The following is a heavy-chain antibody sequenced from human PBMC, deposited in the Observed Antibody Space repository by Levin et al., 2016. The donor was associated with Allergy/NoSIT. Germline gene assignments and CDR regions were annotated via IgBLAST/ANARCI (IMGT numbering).Heavy chain of an antibody. CDR1: GFTFGDYV. CDR2: ISVSGSIA. CDR3: ARDNLAWAMEDVFDT. D-gene: IGHD5-18*01. V-gene: IGHV3-23*01. J-gene: IGHJ3*02. Sequence: GGSLRLSCTVSGFTFGDYVMNWVRQAPGKGLEWVSSISVSGSIAYYQDSVKGRFTVSRDNSKNTLFLQMDSLRAEDTAVYFCARDNLAWAMEDVFDTWGLGTMVTVSS.